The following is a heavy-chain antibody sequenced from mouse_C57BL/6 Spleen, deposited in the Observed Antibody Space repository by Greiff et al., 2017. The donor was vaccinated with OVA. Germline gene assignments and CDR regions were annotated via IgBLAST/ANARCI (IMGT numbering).Heavy chain of an antibody. CDR1: GFSLTSYG. Sequence: QVQLKESGPGLVQPSQSLSITCTVSGFSLTSYGVHWVRQSPGKGLEWLGVIWSGGSTDYNAAYISRLSISKDNSKSQVFFKMNSRQADDTAIYYCAREGSGYVGFAYWGQGTLVTVSA. CDR2: IWSGGST. V-gene: IGHV2-2*01. CDR3: AREGSGYVGFAY. J-gene: IGHJ3*01. D-gene: IGHD3-2*02.